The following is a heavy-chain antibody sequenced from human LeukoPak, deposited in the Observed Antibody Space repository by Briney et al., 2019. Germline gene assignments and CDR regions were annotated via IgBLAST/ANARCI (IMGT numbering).Heavy chain of an antibody. CDR3: ASLGAFDI. J-gene: IGHJ3*02. V-gene: IGHV4-4*07. CDR2: FYTTGSP. CDR1: GEPISSYY. D-gene: IGHD3-16*01. Sequence: SETLSLTCLVSGEPISSYYWSWIRQPAGKGLEWIGRFYTTGSPIYSPSLKSRVTISVDRSKNQFSLNLNSVTAADTAVYYCASLGAFDIWGRGTMVTVSS.